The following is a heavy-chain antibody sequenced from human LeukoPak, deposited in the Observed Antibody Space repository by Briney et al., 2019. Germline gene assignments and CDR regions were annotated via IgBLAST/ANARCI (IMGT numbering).Heavy chain of an antibody. Sequence: SQTLSLTCAISGDSVSSNSAAWNWIRQSPSRGLEWLGRTYYRSKWYNDYAVSVKSRITIDPDTSKNQFSLQLNSVTPEDTAVYYCAREPPIAVADPYYFDYWGQGTLVTVSS. CDR1: GDSVSSNSAA. J-gene: IGHJ4*02. V-gene: IGHV6-1*01. CDR2: TYYRSKWYN. CDR3: AREPPIAVADPYYFDY. D-gene: IGHD6-19*01.